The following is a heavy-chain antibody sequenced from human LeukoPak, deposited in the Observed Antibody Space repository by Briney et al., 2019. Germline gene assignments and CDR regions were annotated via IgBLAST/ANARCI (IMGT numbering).Heavy chain of an antibody. CDR3: ARAPDPYNWFDP. CDR1: GGTFSSYA. D-gene: IGHD1-14*01. CDR2: IIPILGIA. J-gene: IGHJ5*02. Sequence: SVKVSCKASGGTFSSYAISWVRQAPGQGLEWMGRIIPILGIANYAQKFQGRVTITADKSTSTAYMELSSLRSEDTAVYYCARAPDPYNWFDPWGQGTLVTVSS. V-gene: IGHV1-69*04.